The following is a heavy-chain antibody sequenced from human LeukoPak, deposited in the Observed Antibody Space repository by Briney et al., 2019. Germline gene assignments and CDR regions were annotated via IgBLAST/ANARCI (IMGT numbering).Heavy chain of an antibody. CDR2: ISAYNGNT. Sequence: ASVKVSCKASGYTFTSYGISWVRQAPGQGLEWMGWISAYNGNTNCAQKLQGRVTMTTDTSTSTAYMELRSLRSDDTAVYYCARSKYNWNHKTFYYFDYWGQGTLVTVSS. V-gene: IGHV1-18*01. CDR1: GYTFTSYG. D-gene: IGHD1-1*01. CDR3: ARSKYNWNHKTFYYFDY. J-gene: IGHJ4*02.